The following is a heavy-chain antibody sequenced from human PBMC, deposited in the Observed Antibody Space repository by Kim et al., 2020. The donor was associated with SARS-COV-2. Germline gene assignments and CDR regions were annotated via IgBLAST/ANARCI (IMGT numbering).Heavy chain of an antibody. J-gene: IGHJ4*02. Sequence: YYTPSLRSRVTISVDTSKNQFSLKLSSVTAADTAVYYCARGVYGDYDLDYWGQGTLVTVSS. V-gene: IGHV4-39*01. CDR3: ARGVYGDYDLDY. D-gene: IGHD4-17*01.